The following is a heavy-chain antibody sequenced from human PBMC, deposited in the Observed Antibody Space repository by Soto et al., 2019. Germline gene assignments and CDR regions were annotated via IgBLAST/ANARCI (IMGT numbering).Heavy chain of an antibody. Sequence: PXETLSLTCAVSGFSISSGGYSWSWIRQPPGEGLEWIGYIYHSGSTYYNPSLKSRVTISVDRSKNQFSLKLSSVTAADTAVYYCARARGGGNSVIDYWGQGTLVTVSS. V-gene: IGHV4-30-2*01. CDR2: IYHSGST. D-gene: IGHD3-10*01. CDR1: GFSISSGGYS. J-gene: IGHJ4*02. CDR3: ARARGGGNSVIDY.